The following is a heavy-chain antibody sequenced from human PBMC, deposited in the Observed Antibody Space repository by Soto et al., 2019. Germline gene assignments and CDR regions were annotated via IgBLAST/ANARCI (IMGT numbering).Heavy chain of an antibody. V-gene: IGHV3-66*01. CDR1: GFTVSSNY. Sequence: EVQLVESGGGLVXPGGSXXXSXAASGFTVSSNYMTWVRQAPVKGLEWVSVIYSSGNTYYADSVKGRFTISRDNPKNTLYLQMNSLRVEDTAVYYCARFLWTGRTSDDYWGQGTLVTVSS. CDR2: IYSSGNT. D-gene: IGHD1-1*01. CDR3: ARFLWTGRTSDDY. J-gene: IGHJ4*02.